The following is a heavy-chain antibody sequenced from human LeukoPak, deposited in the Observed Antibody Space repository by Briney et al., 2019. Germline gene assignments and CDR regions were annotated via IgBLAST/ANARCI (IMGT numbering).Heavy chain of an antibody. J-gene: IGHJ3*02. CDR3: ASEGIAAAADI. D-gene: IGHD6-13*01. CDR2: ISYDGSNK. V-gene: IGHV3-30*03. Sequence: PGRSLRLSCAASGFTFSSYGMHWVRQAPGKGLEWVAVISYDGSNKYYADSVKGRFTISRDNSKNTLYLQMNSLRAEDTAVYHCASEGIAAAADIWGQGTMVTVSS. CDR1: GFTFSSYG.